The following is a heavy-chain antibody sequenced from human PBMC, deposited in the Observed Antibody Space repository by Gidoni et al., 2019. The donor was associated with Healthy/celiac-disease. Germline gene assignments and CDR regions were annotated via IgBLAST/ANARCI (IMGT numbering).Heavy chain of an antibody. CDR1: GGSFSGYY. Sequence: QVQLQQWGAGLLKPSETLSLTCAVYGGSFSGYYWSWIRQPPGKGLEWSGEINHSGSTNYNPSLKSRVTISVDTSKNQFSLKLSSVTAADTAVYYCARPGRGYSSGWYLYWGQGTLVTVSS. D-gene: IGHD6-19*01. J-gene: IGHJ4*02. CDR3: ARPGRGYSSGWYLY. V-gene: IGHV4-34*01. CDR2: INHSGST.